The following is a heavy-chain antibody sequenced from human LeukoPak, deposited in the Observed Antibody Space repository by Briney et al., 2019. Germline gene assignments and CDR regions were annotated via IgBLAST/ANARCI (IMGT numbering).Heavy chain of an antibody. CDR3: ARLQPDQISMVMDY. CDR1: GYSFSRHW. D-gene: IGHD3-10*01. Sequence: GESLKISCKGSGYSFSRHWIGWVRQMPGKGLEWMGIIYPDDSDNRYSPAFQGQVIISVDKSINTAYLQWPRLKVSDTAMYYCARLQPDQISMVMDYWGQGTLVAVSS. J-gene: IGHJ4*02. CDR2: IYPDDSDN. V-gene: IGHV5-51*01.